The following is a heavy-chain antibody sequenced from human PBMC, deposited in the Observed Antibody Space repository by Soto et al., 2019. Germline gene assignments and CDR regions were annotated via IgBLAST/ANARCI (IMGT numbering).Heavy chain of an antibody. CDR1: GFTFSSYA. CDR2: ISYDGSNK. V-gene: IGHV3-30-3*01. Sequence: SLRLSCAASGFTFSSYAMHWVRQAPGKGLEWVAVISYDGSNKYYADSVKGRFTISRDNSKNTLYLQMNSLRAEDTAVYYCARAIVVGIPDYWGQGTLVTVSS. D-gene: IGHD3-22*01. CDR3: ARAIVVGIPDY. J-gene: IGHJ4*02.